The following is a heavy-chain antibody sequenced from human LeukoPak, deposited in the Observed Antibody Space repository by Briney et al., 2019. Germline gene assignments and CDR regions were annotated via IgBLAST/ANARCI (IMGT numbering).Heavy chain of an antibody. CDR1: GFPLRSYA. D-gene: IGHD3-10*01. CDR2: ISGSGGST. CDR3: ASTGRAYYYGSGSPDY. Sequence: GGSLRLSCAASGFPLRSYAMSWVRQAPGKGLEWVSGISGSGGSTYYADSVKGRFTISRDNSKNTLYLQMNSLRAEDTAVYYCASTGRAYYYGSGSPDYWGQGTLVTVSS. J-gene: IGHJ4*02. V-gene: IGHV3-23*01.